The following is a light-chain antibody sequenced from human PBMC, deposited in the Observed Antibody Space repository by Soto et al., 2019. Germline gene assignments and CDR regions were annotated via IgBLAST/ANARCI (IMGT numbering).Light chain of an antibody. Sequence: EIVLTQSPGTLSLSPGERATLSGRASQSVGNNYLAWYQQKPGQAPRLLIYGASSRATGIPARFSGSGSGTDFTLTISSLESEDFAVYYCQQYGSSPLTFGRGTKVDIK. J-gene: IGKJ4*01. CDR1: QSVGNNY. CDR2: GAS. CDR3: QQYGSSPLT. V-gene: IGKV3-20*01.